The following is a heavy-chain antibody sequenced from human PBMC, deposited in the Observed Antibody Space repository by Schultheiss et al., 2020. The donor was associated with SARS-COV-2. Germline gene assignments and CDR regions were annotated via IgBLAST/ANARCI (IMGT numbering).Heavy chain of an antibody. Sequence: SQTLSLTCIVSGGSISSNNFLWGWIRQHPGKGLEWIGYIYYSGSTYYNPSLKSRVTISVDTSKNQFSLKLSSVTAADTAVYYCARGRGGWFDPWGQGTLVTVSS. CDR1: GGSISSNNFL. D-gene: IGHD3-10*01. CDR3: ARGRGGWFDP. J-gene: IGHJ5*02. CDR2: IYYSGST. V-gene: IGHV4-31*03.